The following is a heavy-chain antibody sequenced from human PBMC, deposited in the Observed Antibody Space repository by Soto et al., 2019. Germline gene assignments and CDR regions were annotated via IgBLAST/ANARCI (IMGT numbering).Heavy chain of an antibody. Sequence: GGSLRLSCAASGFTFNNYGMHWVRQAPGKGLEWVVVISFDGRNTYYADSVKGRFTISRDNSKNTLYLQMTSLRAEDTAGYYCVKQSGSGSYFTVGSGGHFDYWGKGPLVTVSS. D-gene: IGHD3-10*01. J-gene: IGHJ4*02. CDR3: VKQSGSGSYFTVGSGGHFDY. CDR1: GFTFNNYG. CDR2: ISFDGRNT. V-gene: IGHV3-30*18.